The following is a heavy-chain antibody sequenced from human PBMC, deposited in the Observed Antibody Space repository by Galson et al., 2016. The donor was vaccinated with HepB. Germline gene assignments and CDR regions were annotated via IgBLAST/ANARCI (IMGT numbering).Heavy chain of an antibody. CDR3: ARGDVVQKTYTFRSPSLTLLRGRGIEHIVDEYHGMDV. CDR1: GESSSQYY. V-gene: IGHV4-34*01. J-gene: IGHJ6*02. CDR2: VTHSGSS. D-gene: IGHD3-10*01. Sequence: SETLSLTCAVFGESSSQYYWTWIRQPPGKGLEWIGEVTHSGSSKYNPSLKSRVSISLDTSRGQFSLRLTSVTAADTAVYYCARGDVVQKTYTFRSPSLTLLRGRGIEHIVDEYHGMDVWGQGTAVTVSS.